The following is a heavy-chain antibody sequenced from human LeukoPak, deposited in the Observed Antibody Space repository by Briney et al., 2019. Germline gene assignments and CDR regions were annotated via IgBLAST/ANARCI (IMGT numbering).Heavy chain of an antibody. V-gene: IGHV3-53*01. D-gene: IGHD6-13*01. CDR2: IYSGGTT. J-gene: IGHJ4*02. Sequence: PGGSLRLSCAASGFTVSGNYMSWVRQAPGKGLEWVSVIYSGGTTYYADSVKGRFTISRDNSKNMLYLQMNSLRAEDTAVYYCATFPLYSTFGKWGQGTLVTVSS. CDR3: ATFPLYSTFGK. CDR1: GFTVSGNY.